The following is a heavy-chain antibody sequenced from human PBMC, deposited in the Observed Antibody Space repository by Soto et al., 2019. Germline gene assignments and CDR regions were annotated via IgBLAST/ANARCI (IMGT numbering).Heavy chain of an antibody. V-gene: IGHV1-3*01. CDR3: ARGGSLYWYFDL. J-gene: IGHJ2*01. D-gene: IGHD1-26*01. Sequence: QVQLVQSGAEVKKPGASVKVSCKASGYTFTSYAMHWVRQAPGQRLEWMGWINAGNGNTKYSQKFQGRVTITRDTSASTACMELSSLRSEDTAVSYCARGGSLYWYFDLWGRGTLVTVSS. CDR2: INAGNGNT. CDR1: GYTFTSYA.